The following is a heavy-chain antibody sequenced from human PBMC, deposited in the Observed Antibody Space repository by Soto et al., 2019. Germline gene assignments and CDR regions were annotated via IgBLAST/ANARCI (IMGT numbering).Heavy chain of an antibody. Sequence: PSETLSLTCTVSGGSISSYYWSWIRQPPGKGLEWIGYIYYSGSTNYNPSLKSRVTISVDTSKNQFSLKLSSVTAADTAVYYCARVSTMVRGVMVWFDPWGQGTLVTVS. CDR2: IYYSGST. D-gene: IGHD3-10*01. CDR1: GGSISSYY. CDR3: ARVSTMVRGVMVWFDP. V-gene: IGHV4-59*01. J-gene: IGHJ5*02.